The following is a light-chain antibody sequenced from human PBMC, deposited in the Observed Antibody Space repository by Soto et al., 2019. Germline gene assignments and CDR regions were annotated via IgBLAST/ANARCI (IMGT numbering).Light chain of an antibody. CDR1: QSVSSN. CDR3: QQYNNWPRT. CDR2: GAS. Sequence: DTVMTQSPATLSVSPGERATLSCRASQSVSSNLAWYQQKPGQAPRLLIYGASTRATGIPARFSGSGSGTEFTLTINSLQSEDFVVYYCQQYNNWPRTFGQGTKVDIK. J-gene: IGKJ1*01. V-gene: IGKV3-15*01.